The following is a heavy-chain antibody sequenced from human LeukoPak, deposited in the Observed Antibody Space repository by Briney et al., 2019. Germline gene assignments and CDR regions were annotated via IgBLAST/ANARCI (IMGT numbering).Heavy chain of an antibody. CDR2: ISYDGSSK. D-gene: IGHD4/OR15-4a*01. V-gene: IGHV3-30-3*01. Sequence: PGRSLRLSCAASGFTFSSYAMHWVRQAPGKGLEWVAVISYDGSSKYYADSVKGRFTISRDNSKNMLYLQMNSLRTEDTALYYCAREAGLSTRRRLDYWGQGTLVTVSS. CDR1: GFTFSSYA. J-gene: IGHJ4*02. CDR3: AREAGLSTRRRLDY.